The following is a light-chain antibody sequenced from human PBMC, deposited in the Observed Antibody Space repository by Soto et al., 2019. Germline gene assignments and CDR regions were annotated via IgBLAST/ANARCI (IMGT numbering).Light chain of an antibody. CDR2: GAS. V-gene: IGKV3-20*01. CDR3: QQYGSSGT. Sequence: EIGLTQSPGTLSLSPGERATLSCRASQSVSNNYLAWYQQKPGQAPRLLIYGASNRATGIPDRFSGSGSGTDCTLTISRLEPEDFAVYYWQQYGSSGTFGQGTKVEIK. J-gene: IGKJ1*01. CDR1: QSVSNNY.